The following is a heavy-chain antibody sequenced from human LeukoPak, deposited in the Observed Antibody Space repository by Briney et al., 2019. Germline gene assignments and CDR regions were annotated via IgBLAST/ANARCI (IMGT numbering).Heavy chain of an antibody. V-gene: IGHV3-53*01. J-gene: IGHJ3*02. Sequence: GGSLRLSCATSGFTVSSHYMSWGRQAPGKGLEWVSVIYRGGNTYSADSVKGRFTISRDNSKNTVYLQMRSLRAEDTAVYYCARDVYDSSANYYYAFDIWGQGTMVTVSS. CDR3: ARDVYDSSANYYYAFDI. CDR1: GFTVSSHY. CDR2: IYRGGNT. D-gene: IGHD3-22*01.